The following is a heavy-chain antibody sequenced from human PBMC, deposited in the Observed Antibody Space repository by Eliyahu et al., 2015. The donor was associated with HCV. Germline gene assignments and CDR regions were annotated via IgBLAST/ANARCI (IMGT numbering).Heavy chain of an antibody. CDR3: AKADPWRNENYYYGMDV. D-gene: IGHD1-1*01. CDR1: GFPFSSXG. V-gene: IGHV3-30*18. CDR2: ISYDGSNK. J-gene: IGHJ6*02. Sequence: QVQLVESGGGVVQPGRSLRXSCAASGFPFSSXGMHWXRQAPGKGLEWVGVISYDGSNKYYADSVKGRFTISRDNSKNTLFLQMNSLRPEDTAVYYCAKADPWRNENYYYGMDVWGQGTTVTVSS.